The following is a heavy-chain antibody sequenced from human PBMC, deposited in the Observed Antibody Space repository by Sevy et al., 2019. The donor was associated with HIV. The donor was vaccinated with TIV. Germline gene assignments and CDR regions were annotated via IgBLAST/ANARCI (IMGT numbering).Heavy chain of an antibody. V-gene: IGHV3-30-3*01. J-gene: IGHJ1*01. Sequence: GGSLRLSCAASGFTFTSYSMHWVRQAPGKGLEWVAPITYDATNKHYADSVKGRFTISRDNSRNSLFLQMNSLRAEDTAVYYCALERLSSNVAEYFQNWGQCTLVTVSS. D-gene: IGHD1-1*01. CDR3: ALERLSSNVAEYFQN. CDR1: GFTFTSYS. CDR2: ITYDATNK.